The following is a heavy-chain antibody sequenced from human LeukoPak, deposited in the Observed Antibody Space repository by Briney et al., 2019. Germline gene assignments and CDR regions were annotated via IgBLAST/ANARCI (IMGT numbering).Heavy chain of an antibody. CDR1: GVTVSSNY. CDR3: ARRGGIAAATSYWYFDL. Sequence: PGGSLRLSCAASGVTVSSNYIDWVRQAPGKGLEWVSVIYSGGSTYYTDSVKGRFTISRDNSKNTVYLQMNSLRAEDTAVYYCARRGGIAAATSYWYFDLWGRGTLVTVSS. D-gene: IGHD6-13*01. J-gene: IGHJ2*01. V-gene: IGHV3-66*01. CDR2: IYSGGST.